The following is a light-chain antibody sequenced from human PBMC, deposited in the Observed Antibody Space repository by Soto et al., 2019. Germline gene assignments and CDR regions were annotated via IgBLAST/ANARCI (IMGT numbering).Light chain of an antibody. J-gene: IGLJ1*01. CDR3: CSYAGSYTYV. CDR1: SSDVGGYNF. Sequence: QSALTQPRSVSGSPGQSVTISCIETSSDVGGYNFVSWYQQDPGKAPKLMIFDVVKRPSGVPDRFSASKSGNTASLTISGLQAEDEADYYCCSYAGSYTYVFGTGTKVTVL. CDR2: DVV. V-gene: IGLV2-11*01.